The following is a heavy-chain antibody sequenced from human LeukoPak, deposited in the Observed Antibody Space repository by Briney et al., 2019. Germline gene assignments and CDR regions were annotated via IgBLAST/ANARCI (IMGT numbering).Heavy chain of an antibody. J-gene: IGHJ5*02. V-gene: IGHV3-23*01. CDR2: ISDSGGST. D-gene: IGHD6-13*01. CDR3: ARGGGYQQPPREFDP. CDR1: GFTFSSYA. Sequence: GGSLRLSCAASGFTFSSYAMSWVRQAPGKGLEWVSIISDSGGSTYYADSVKGRFTISRDNSKNTLYLQMNSLRAEDTAVYYCARGGGYQQPPREFDPWGQGTLVTVSS.